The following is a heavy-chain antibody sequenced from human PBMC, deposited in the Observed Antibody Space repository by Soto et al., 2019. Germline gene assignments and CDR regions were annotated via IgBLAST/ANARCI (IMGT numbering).Heavy chain of an antibody. CDR3: LHTPGYGSGPYTY. V-gene: IGHV2-5*02. CDR1: GFSCSTGVG. J-gene: IGHJ4*02. CDR2: IFFDDDK. D-gene: IGHD3-10*01. Sequence: QITLKESGPTLVKPTQTLTLTCTFSGFSCSTGVGVTWILQPPGQALEWLALIFFDDDKRYSPSLESRLTITKDTSKNQVVLTMTNMDPVDTATYYCLHTPGYGSGPYTYWCQGTLVTVSS.